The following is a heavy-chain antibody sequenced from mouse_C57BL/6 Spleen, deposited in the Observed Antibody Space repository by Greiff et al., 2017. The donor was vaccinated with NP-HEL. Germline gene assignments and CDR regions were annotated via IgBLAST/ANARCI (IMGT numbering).Heavy chain of an antibody. CDR2: ISSGSSTL. Sequence: EVQVVESGGGLVKPGGSLKLSCAASGFTFSDYGLHWVRQAPEKGLEWVAYISSGSSTLYSADTVKGRFTLSRDNATNTLFLQMTSLTSEDTAMYYCAKSYSNYAMDYWGQGTSGTVSS. D-gene: IGHD2-5*01. CDR3: AKSYSNYAMDY. J-gene: IGHJ4*01. V-gene: IGHV5-17*01. CDR1: GFTFSDYG.